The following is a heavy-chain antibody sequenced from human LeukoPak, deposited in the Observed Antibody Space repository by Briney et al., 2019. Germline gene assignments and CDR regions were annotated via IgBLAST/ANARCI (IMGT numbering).Heavy chain of an antibody. CDR1: GGSISSGGYY. Sequence: SETLSLTCTVSGGSISSGGYYWGWIRQHPGKGLEWIGYIYYSGSTYYNPSLKSRVTISVDTSKNQFSLKLSSVTAADTAVYYCARRYSYSGYFDYWGQGTLVTVSS. CDR2: IYYSGST. V-gene: IGHV4-31*03. J-gene: IGHJ4*02. CDR3: ARRYSYSGYFDY. D-gene: IGHD5-18*01.